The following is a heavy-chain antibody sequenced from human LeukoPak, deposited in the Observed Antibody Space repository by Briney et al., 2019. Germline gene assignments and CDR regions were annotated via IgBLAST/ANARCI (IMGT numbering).Heavy chain of an antibody. CDR2: INHSGST. CDR3: ARVADSGD. Sequence: KPSETLSLTCAVYGGSLSDYYWTWIRQPPGKGLEWIGEINHSGSTNYKPSLKSRVTISVDTSKNQFSLRLSSVTAADTAVYYCARVADSGDWGQGTLVTVSS. D-gene: IGHD3-22*01. CDR1: GGSLSDYY. J-gene: IGHJ4*02. V-gene: IGHV4-34*01.